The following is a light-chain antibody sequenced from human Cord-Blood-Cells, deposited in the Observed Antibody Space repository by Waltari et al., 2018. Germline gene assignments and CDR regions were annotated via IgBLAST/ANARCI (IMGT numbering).Light chain of an antibody. CDR1: QRISSY. CDR3: QQSYSNPNT. Sequence: DIQMTQSPSSLSAPVGARVTITCRASQRISSYLHWYQQKPGKAPKLLIYAASSLQSGVPSRFSGSGSGTDFTLTISSLQPEDFATYYCQQSYSNPNTFGQGTRLEIK. V-gene: IGKV1-39*01. J-gene: IGKJ5*01. CDR2: AAS.